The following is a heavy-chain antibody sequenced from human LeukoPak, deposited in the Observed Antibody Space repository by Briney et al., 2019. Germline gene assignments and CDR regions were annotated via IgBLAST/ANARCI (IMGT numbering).Heavy chain of an antibody. CDR3: ARVVGDYDVWYFDL. CDR1: GFTFSSYS. Sequence: PGGSLRLSCAASGFTFSSYSMNWVRQAPGKGLEWVSSISSSSSYIYYADSVKGRFTISRDNAKNSLYLQMNSLRAEDTAVYYCARVVGDYDVWYFDLWGRGTLVTVSS. V-gene: IGHV3-21*01. CDR2: ISSSSSYI. J-gene: IGHJ2*01. D-gene: IGHD4-17*01.